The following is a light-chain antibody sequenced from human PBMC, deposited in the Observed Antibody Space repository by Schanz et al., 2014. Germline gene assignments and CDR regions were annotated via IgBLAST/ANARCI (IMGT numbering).Light chain of an antibody. J-gene: IGLJ3*02. Sequence: QSALTQPPSASGSPGQSVTISCTGTSSDIGNYNYVSWYQQHPGQAPKLVIYEVTKRPSGVPDRFSGSKSGNTASLTVSGLQAEDEADYYCATWDDGLTARVFGGGTKLTVL. CDR1: SSDIGNYNY. V-gene: IGLV2-8*01. CDR2: EVT. CDR3: ATWDDGLTARV.